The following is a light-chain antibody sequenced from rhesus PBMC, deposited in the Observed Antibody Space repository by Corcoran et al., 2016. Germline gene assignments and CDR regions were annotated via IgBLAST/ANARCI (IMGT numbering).Light chain of an antibody. J-gene: IGKJ3*01. CDR1: QIVSSY. CDR2: GAA. CDR3: HQFSTCTLA. Sequence: EIVMTQPPATLPLSPGERATLSSRASQIVSSYETWYQQKPEQAPRLLIYGAASRATGIPDPFSGSGSGTYFTLSLRIREAGSFAVSYFHQFSTCTLALGPGTKLD. V-gene: IGKV3S9*01.